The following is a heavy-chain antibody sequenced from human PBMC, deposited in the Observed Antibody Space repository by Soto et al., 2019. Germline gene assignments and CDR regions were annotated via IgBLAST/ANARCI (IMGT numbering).Heavy chain of an antibody. Sequence: GSSVKVSCKASGYTFTTHAMHWVRHAPGQRLEWMGWINTGNGNTKYSQNFQGRVTITRDTSASTVYMELSSLTSEDTAVYYCARDTWSDSDGTTWYLGWFALWGQGTLVTGSS. CDR3: ARDTWSDSDGTTWYLGWFAL. D-gene: IGHD6-13*01. J-gene: IGHJ5*02. CDR1: GYTFTTHA. V-gene: IGHV1-3*04. CDR2: INTGNGNT.